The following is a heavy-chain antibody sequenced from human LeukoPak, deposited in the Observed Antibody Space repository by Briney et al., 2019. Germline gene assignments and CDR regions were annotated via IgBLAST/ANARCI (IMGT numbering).Heavy chain of an antibody. CDR3: ARAGSSGWKGLDY. D-gene: IGHD6-19*01. CDR2: IIPIYGTP. CDR1: GGTFSSYA. Sequence: SVKVSCKASGGTFSSYAISWVRQAPGQGLEWMGGIIPIYGTPNYAQKFQGRVTITADKSTSTAYMELSSLRSEDTAVYYCARAGSSGWKGLDYWGQGTLVTVSS. V-gene: IGHV1-69*06. J-gene: IGHJ4*02.